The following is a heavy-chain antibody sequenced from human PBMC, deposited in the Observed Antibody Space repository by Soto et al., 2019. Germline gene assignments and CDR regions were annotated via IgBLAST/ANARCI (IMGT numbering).Heavy chain of an antibody. CDR1: GFTFGDYA. CDR2: IRSKAYGGTT. J-gene: IGHJ4*02. D-gene: IGHD4-17*01. Sequence: SLRLSCTASGFTFGDYAMSWVRQAPGKGLEWVGFIRSKAYGGTTEYAASVKGRFTISRDDSKSIAYLQMNSLKTEDTAVYYCTRGHGEGFDYWGQGTLVTVSS. CDR3: TRGHGEGFDY. V-gene: IGHV3-49*04.